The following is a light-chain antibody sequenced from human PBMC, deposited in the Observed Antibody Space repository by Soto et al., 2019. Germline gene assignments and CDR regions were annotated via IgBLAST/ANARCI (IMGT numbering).Light chain of an antibody. CDR3: QQLHTYPWT. CDR1: QGISSY. Sequence: DIQLTQSPSSLSASVGDRVTITCRASQGISSYLAWYQQKPGKAPNLLIYGASTLQSGVPSRFSGSGSGTDFTLTISSLQPEDFATYYCQQLHTYPWTFGQGTKVEIK. CDR2: GAS. J-gene: IGKJ1*01. V-gene: IGKV1-9*01.